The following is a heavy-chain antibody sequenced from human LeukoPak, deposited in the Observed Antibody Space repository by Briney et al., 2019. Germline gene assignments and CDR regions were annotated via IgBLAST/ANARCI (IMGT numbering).Heavy chain of an antibody. J-gene: IGHJ4*02. CDR3: AREWYYYDSSGHYFDY. Sequence: GRSLRLSCAASGFTFSSYAMHWVRQAPGKGLEWVAVISYDGSNKYYADSVKGRFTISRDNSKNTLYLQMNSLRAEDTAVYYCAREWYYYDSSGHYFDYWGQGTLVTVSS. CDR2: ISYDGSNK. V-gene: IGHV3-30*01. D-gene: IGHD3-22*01. CDR1: GFTFSSYA.